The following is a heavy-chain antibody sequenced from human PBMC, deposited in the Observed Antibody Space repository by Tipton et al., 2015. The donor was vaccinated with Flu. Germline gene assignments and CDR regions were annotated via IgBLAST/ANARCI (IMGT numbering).Heavy chain of an antibody. Sequence: TLSLTCTVSGGSISSSSYYWSWIRQPPGKGLEWIGYIYYSGSTNYNPSLKSRVTISVDTSENQFSLKLSSVTAADTAVYYCARGDCSSTSCLDYWGQGTLVTVSS. V-gene: IGHV4-61*01. CDR2: IYYSGST. J-gene: IGHJ4*02. D-gene: IGHD2-2*01. CDR1: GGSISSSSYY. CDR3: ARGDCSSTSCLDY.